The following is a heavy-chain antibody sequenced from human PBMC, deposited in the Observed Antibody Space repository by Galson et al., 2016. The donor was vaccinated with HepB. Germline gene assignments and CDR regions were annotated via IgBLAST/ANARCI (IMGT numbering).Heavy chain of an antibody. CDR2: ISSGSTYI. CDR3: ARGPSDSDFGSYFDS. V-gene: IGHV3-21*01. Sequence: SLRLSCAASGFTFSRYSMNWVRQAPGRGLEWVASISSGSTYIYYVDSVKGRFTVSRDNAKNSLYLQMNSLRAEDTAVYFCARGPSDSDFGSYFDSWGQEALVTVSS. J-gene: IGHJ5*01. CDR1: GFTFSRYS. D-gene: IGHD3-3*01.